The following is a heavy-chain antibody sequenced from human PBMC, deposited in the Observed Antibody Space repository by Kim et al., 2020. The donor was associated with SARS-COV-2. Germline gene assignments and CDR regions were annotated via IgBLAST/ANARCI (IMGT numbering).Heavy chain of an antibody. CDR2: ISSSSSYI. Sequence: GGSLRLSCAASGFTFSSYSMNWVRQAPGKGLEWVSSISSSSSYIYYADSVKGRFTISRDNAKNSLYLQMNSLRAEDTAVYYCARDFSRYYYDSSGYYLPYYFDYWGQGTLVTVSS. CDR1: GFTFSSYS. CDR3: ARDFSRYYYDSSGYYLPYYFDY. D-gene: IGHD3-22*01. J-gene: IGHJ4*02. V-gene: IGHV3-21*01.